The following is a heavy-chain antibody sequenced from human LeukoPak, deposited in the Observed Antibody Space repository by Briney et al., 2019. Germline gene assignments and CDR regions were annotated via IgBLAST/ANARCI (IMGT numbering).Heavy chain of an antibody. CDR2: IWYDATNK. D-gene: IGHD5-18*01. Sequence: GESLQISCSASGFTFSRHGMHWVRQAPGKGLEWVAVIWYDATNKYYADSVKGRFTVSRDNSKNTLYLQMNSLRAEDTAVYYCAREIGHINRGYNDYWGQGTLVTVSS. CDR1: GFTFSRHG. V-gene: IGHV3-30*19. J-gene: IGHJ4*02. CDR3: AREIGHINRGYNDY.